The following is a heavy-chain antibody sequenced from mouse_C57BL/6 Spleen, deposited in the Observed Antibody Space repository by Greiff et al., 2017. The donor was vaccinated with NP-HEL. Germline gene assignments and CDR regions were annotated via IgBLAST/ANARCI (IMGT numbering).Heavy chain of an antibody. CDR1: GYTFTDYN. J-gene: IGHJ4*01. Sequence: VQLQQSGPELVKPGASVKIPCKASGYTFTDYNMDWVKQSHGKSLEWIGDINPNNGGTTYNQKFKGKATLTVDKSSSTAYMELRSLTSEDTAVYYCARERIITTVVEDYAMDYWGQGTSVTVSS. CDR2: INPNNGGT. CDR3: ARERIITTVVEDYAMDY. V-gene: IGHV1-18*01. D-gene: IGHD1-1*01.